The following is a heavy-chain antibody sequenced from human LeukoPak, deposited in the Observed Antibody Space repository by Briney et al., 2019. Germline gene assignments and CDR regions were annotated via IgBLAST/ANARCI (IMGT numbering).Heavy chain of an antibody. J-gene: IGHJ4*02. D-gene: IGHD3-10*01. CDR1: GGSFSGYY. V-gene: IGHV4-34*01. CDR2: INHSGST. Sequence: PSETLSLTCAVYGGSFSGYYWSWIRQPPGKGLEWIGEINHSGSTNYNPSLKSRVTISVDTSKNQFSLKLSSVTAADTAVYYCARYKGGYHGSGKFGLFDYWGQGTLVTVSS. CDR3: ARYKGGYHGSGKFGLFDY.